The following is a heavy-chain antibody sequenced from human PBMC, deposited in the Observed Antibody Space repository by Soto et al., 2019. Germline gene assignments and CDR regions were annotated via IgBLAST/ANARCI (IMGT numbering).Heavy chain of an antibody. CDR1: GFTVSSNY. CDR2: IYSGGST. Sequence: EVQLVETGGGLIQPGGSLRLSCAASGFTVSSNYMSWVRQAPGKGLEWVSVIYSGGSTYYADSVKGRFTISRDNSKNTLYLQMNSLRAEDTAVYYCARDEASYCSGGSCNLFVIDYWGQGTLVTVSS. V-gene: IGHV3-53*05. CDR3: ARDEASYCSGGSCNLFVIDY. D-gene: IGHD2-15*01. J-gene: IGHJ4*02.